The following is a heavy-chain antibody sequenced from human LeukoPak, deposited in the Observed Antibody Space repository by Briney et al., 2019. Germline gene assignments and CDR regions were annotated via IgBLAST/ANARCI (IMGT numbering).Heavy chain of an antibody. Sequence: SETLSLTCTVSGGPVSGYYWSWIRQPPGKGLEWIGYIYYSGYTIYNPSLKSRVTISVDTSKNQFSLRLNSMTAADTAVYYCARIGPSMVHFDYWGQGTLVTVSS. CDR3: ARIGPSMVHFDY. CDR1: GGPVSGYY. J-gene: IGHJ4*02. CDR2: IYYSGYT. D-gene: IGHD3-10*01. V-gene: IGHV4-59*08.